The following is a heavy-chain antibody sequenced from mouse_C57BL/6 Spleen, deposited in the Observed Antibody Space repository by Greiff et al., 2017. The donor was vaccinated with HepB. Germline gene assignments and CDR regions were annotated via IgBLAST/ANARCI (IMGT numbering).Heavy chain of an antibody. CDR3: TRNSGYDYDGFAY. D-gene: IGHD2-4*01. V-gene: IGHV1-55*01. J-gene: IGHJ3*01. CDR2: IYPGSGST. Sequence: VQLQQPGAELVKPGASVKMSCKASGYTFTSYWITWVKQRPGQGLEWIGDIYPGSGSTNYNEKFKSKATLTVDTSSSTAYLQLSSLTSEDTAFYYWTRNSGYDYDGFAYWGQGTLVTVSA. CDR1: GYTFTSYW.